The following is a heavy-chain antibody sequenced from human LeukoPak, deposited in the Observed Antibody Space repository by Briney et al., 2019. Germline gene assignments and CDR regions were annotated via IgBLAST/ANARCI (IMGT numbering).Heavy chain of an antibody. CDR1: GGSISSYY. D-gene: IGHD3-22*01. V-gene: IGHV4-59*01. J-gene: IGHJ3*02. Sequence: SETLSLTCTVSGGSISSYYWSWIRQPPGKGLEWIGYIYYSGSTNYNPSLKSRVTISVDTSKNQFSLKLSSVTAADTAVYYCARGEGTYYYDSSGYLEAFDIWGQGTMVTVSS. CDR2: IYYSGST. CDR3: ARGEGTYYYDSSGYLEAFDI.